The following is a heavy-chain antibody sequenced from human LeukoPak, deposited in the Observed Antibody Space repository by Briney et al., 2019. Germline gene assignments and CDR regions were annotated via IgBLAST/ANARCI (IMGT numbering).Heavy chain of an antibody. D-gene: IGHD1-1*01. CDR1: GYTFTTYD. J-gene: IGHJ1*01. Sequence: ASVKVSCKASGYTFTTYDINWVRQATGQGLQWMGWINPNSGNTGYAQKFQGRITITRNTSISTVYMELSSLRSEDTAVYYCARGPPTVQYFQHWGQGTLVTVSS. CDR3: ARGPPTVQYFQH. V-gene: IGHV1-8*03. CDR2: INPNSGNT.